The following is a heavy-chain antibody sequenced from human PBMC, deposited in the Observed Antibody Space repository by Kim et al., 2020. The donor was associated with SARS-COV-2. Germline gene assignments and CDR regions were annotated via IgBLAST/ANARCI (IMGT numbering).Heavy chain of an antibody. Sequence: GGSLRLSCAASGFTFSSYAMSWVRQAPGKGLVWGSVIYSGGSSTYYADSVKGRFTISRDNSKNTLYLQMNSLRAEDTAVYYCAKEHFSGGYDFGLGKYY. V-gene: IGHV3-23*03. CDR1: GFTFSSYA. D-gene: IGHD1-26*01. J-gene: IGHJ6*01. CDR3: AKEHFSGGYDFGLGKYY. CDR2: IYSGGSST.